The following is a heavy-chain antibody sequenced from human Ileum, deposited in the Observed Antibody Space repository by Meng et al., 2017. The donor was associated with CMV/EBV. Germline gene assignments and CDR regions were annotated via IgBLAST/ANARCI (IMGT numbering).Heavy chain of an antibody. D-gene: IGHD2-2*02. V-gene: IGHV3-23*01. Sequence: GESLKISCAASGFTFSSYAMSWVRQAPGKGLEWVSGIGSSGGITYYEDSVKGRFTISRDNSKNTLYMQMNSLRAKDTALYYCAKDNQGYCGSRICYTSYFDYWGQGKLVTVSS. CDR1: GFTFSSYA. CDR3: AKDNQGYCGSRICYTSYFDY. CDR2: IGSSGGIT. J-gene: IGHJ4*02.